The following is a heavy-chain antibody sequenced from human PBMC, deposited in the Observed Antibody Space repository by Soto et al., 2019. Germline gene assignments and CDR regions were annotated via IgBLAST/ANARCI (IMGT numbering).Heavy chain of an antibody. CDR3: ARDRSLAS. J-gene: IGHJ5*02. CDR1: GFTFSSYW. V-gene: IGHV3-7*01. CDR2: IKQDGSDK. Sequence: EVQLVESGGGLVQPGGSLRLSGAASGFTFSSYWMAWVRQAPGKRLEWVANIKQDGSDKNYVDSVKGRFTISRDNAKNSLFLQMNSLRAEDTAIYYCARDRSLASWGQGTLVIVSS.